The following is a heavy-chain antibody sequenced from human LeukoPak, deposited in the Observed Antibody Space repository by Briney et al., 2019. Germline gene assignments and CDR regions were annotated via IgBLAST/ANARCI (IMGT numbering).Heavy chain of an antibody. CDR3: ARVFGSGLHF. J-gene: IGHJ6*04. D-gene: IGHD3-10*01. CDR1: GGSISSHY. Sequence: SETLSFTCTVSGGSISSHYWSWIRQPPGKGLEWIGYIYYSGSTNYNPSLKSRVTISVDTSKNQFSLKLSSVTAADTAVYYCARVFGSGLHFWGKGTTVTVSS. V-gene: IGHV4-59*11. CDR2: IYYSGST.